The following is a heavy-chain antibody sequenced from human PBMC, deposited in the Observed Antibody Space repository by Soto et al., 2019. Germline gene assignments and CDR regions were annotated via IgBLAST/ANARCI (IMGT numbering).Heavy chain of an antibody. CDR3: ARDLVGYSSDWFNWFDP. V-gene: IGHV4-4*07. D-gene: IGHD6-19*01. J-gene: IGHJ5*02. CDR1: GGSISSSY. Sequence: SETLSLTCTVSGGSISSSYWSWIRQPAGKGLEWIGRIYASGSTNYNPSLKSRVTMSVDTSRNQFSLKVSSVTAADTAVYYCARDLVGYSSDWFNWFDPWGQGTLVTVSS. CDR2: IYASGST.